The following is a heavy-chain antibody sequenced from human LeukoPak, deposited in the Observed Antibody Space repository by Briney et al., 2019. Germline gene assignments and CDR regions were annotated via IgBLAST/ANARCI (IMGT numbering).Heavy chain of an antibody. CDR2: IYYSGST. D-gene: IGHD2-21*02. CDR3: ARHVSSDLRIVVVTSDWYFDR. Sequence: SQTLSLTCIVSGGSISSSRFYWGWIRQPPGKVLEWIGTIYYSGSTYYNPSLKSRVTISADTSKNQFSLNLSSVTAADTGVYYCARHVSSDLRIVVVTSDWYFDRWGRGTLVTVSS. J-gene: IGHJ2*01. V-gene: IGHV4-39*01. CDR1: GGSISSSRFY.